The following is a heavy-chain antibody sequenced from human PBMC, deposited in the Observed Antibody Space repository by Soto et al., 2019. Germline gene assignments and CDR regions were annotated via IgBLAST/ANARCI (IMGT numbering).Heavy chain of an antibody. Sequence: GGSLRLSCAASGFTFSSYAMSWVRQAPGKGLEWVSAISGSGGSTYYADSVKGRFTISRDNSKNTLYLQMNSLRAEDTAVYYCAKFVAAAGSWYSHDGMDVWRQGTTVTVSS. CDR1: GFTFSSYA. J-gene: IGHJ6*02. V-gene: IGHV3-23*01. D-gene: IGHD6-13*01. CDR2: ISGSGGST. CDR3: AKFVAAAGSWYSHDGMDV.